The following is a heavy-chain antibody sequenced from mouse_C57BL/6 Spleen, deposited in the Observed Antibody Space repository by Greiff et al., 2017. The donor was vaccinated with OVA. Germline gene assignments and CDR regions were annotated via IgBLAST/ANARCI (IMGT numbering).Heavy chain of an antibody. J-gene: IGHJ2*01. CDR3: ARDDYDGVDY. V-gene: IGHV1-64*01. D-gene: IGHD2-4*01. CDR1: GYTFTSYW. Sequence: QVQLQQSGAELVKPGASVKLSCKASGYTFTSYWMHWVKQRPGQGLEWIGMIHPNSGSTNYNEKFKSKATLTVDKSSSTAYMQLSSLTSEDSAVYYCARDDYDGVDYWGQGTTLTVSS. CDR2: IHPNSGST.